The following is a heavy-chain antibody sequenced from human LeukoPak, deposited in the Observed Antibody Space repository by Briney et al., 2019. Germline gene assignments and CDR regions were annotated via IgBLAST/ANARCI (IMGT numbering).Heavy chain of an antibody. CDR3: ARDLALGACDF. D-gene: IGHD7-27*01. CDR2: IWSDGSKK. Sequence: TGRSLRLSCAASGFTFTTYGFHWVRQAPGKGLEWVAVIWSDGSKKYYADSVRGRFTISRDNSMDTVYLQMNSLRAEDTAVYYCARDLALGACDFRGQGTLVTVSS. V-gene: IGHV3-33*01. J-gene: IGHJ4*02. CDR1: GFTFTTYG.